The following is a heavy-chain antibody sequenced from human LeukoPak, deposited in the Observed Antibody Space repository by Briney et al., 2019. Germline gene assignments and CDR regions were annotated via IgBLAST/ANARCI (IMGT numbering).Heavy chain of an antibody. D-gene: IGHD4-17*01. CDR2: IYYSGST. CDR1: GGSTGSYY. J-gene: IGHJ4*02. Sequence: NPSETLSLTCTVSGGSTGSYYWSWIRQPPGKGLGWIGYIYYSGSTNYSPSLKSRLTISVDTSKNQFSLKLSSVTAADTAVYYCARGGAADYWGQGTLVTVSS. CDR3: ARGGAADY. V-gene: IGHV4-59*01.